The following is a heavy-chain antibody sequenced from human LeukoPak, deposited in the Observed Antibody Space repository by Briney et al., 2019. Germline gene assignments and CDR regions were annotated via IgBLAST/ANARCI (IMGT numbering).Heavy chain of an antibody. CDR3: ARALGSPLDY. V-gene: IGHV3-74*03. Sequence: SGGSLRLSCAASGFSFSTSWMHWVRQAPGKGLVWVSRINDDGSRTTSADSVKGRFTISRDNAKNTVYLQMNSRRAEDTAVYYCARALGSPLDYWGQGTLLIVSS. J-gene: IGHJ4*02. D-gene: IGHD1-26*01. CDR1: GFSFSTSW. CDR2: INDDGSRT.